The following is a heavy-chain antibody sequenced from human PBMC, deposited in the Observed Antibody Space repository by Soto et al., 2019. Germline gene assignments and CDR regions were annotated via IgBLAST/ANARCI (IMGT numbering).Heavy chain of an antibody. Sequence: GGSLRLSCAASGFTVSSNYMSWVRQAPGKGLEWVSVIYSGGSTYYADSVKGRFTISRDNSKNTLYLQMNSLRAEDTAVYYCASGLELELRGAFDIWGQGTMVTVSS. CDR1: GFTVSSNY. CDR3: ASGLELELRGAFDI. J-gene: IGHJ3*02. V-gene: IGHV3-53*01. D-gene: IGHD1-7*01. CDR2: IYSGGST.